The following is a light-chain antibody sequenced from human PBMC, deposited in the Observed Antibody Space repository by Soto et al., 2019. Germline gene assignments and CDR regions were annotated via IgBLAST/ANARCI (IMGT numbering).Light chain of an antibody. Sequence: QSALIQPASVSGSPGQSITISCTGTGSDVGGYNYVSWYQQHPGKAPKVMIYDVSNRPSGVSNRFSGSKSGNTASLTISGLQAEDEADYYCSSYTSASTPLVFGGGTKVTVL. CDR1: GSDVGGYNY. CDR2: DVS. V-gene: IGLV2-14*01. J-gene: IGLJ2*01. CDR3: SSYTSASTPLV.